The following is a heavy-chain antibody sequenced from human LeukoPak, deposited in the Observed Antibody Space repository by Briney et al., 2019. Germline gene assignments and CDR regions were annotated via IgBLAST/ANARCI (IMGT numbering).Heavy chain of an antibody. J-gene: IGHJ5*02. CDR2: INWNGAWT. CDR3: AGYYYDSSRGFDL. Sequence: GGSLRLSCAASGFKFDDYGMSWVRHAPGKGLEWVCDINWNGAWTGYADSVKGRFTISRDNAKNSLYLQMSSLRAEDTALYYCAGYYYDSSRGFDLWGQGTLVTVSA. D-gene: IGHD3-22*01. CDR1: GFKFDDYG. V-gene: IGHV3-20*04.